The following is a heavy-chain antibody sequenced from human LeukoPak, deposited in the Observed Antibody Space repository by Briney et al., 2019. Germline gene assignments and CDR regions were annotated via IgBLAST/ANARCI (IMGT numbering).Heavy chain of an antibody. J-gene: IGHJ4*02. CDR3: ARDLYRIVVVPHYFDY. D-gene: IGHD3-22*01. CDR2: IKKDGSEK. Sequence: GGSLRLSCAASGFTFSSYSMNWVRQAPGKGLEWVANIKKDGSEKYYVDSVKGRFTISRDNAKNSLYLQMNSLRAEDTAVYYCARDLYRIVVVPHYFDYWGQGTLVTVSS. V-gene: IGHV3-7*01. CDR1: GFTFSSYS.